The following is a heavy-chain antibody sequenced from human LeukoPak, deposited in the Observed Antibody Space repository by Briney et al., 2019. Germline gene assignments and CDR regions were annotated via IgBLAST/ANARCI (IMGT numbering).Heavy chain of an antibody. CDR3: AKDPKAADQPSLIDY. D-gene: IGHD6-13*01. CDR2: TRFDDSYK. Sequence: SGGSLRLSCAASGFSFSSSGMHWVRQAPGKGPEWVAFTRFDDSYKAYGNSVKGRFTISRDNSKNTLYLQMNSLRAEDTAVYYCAKDPKAADQPSLIDYWGQGTLVTVSS. CDR1: GFSFSSSG. V-gene: IGHV3-30*02. J-gene: IGHJ4*02.